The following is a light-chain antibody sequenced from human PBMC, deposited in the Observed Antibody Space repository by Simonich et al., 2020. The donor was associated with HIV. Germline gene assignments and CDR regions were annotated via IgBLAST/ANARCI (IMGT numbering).Light chain of an antibody. CDR1: SSDVGNFKY. Sequence: QSALTQPASVSGSPGQSITISCTGTSSDVGNFKYVSWYQHPPGKAPKLTIFDVSQRPADVSNRFSASKSGATASLTISGLQAEDGADYYCCSYALSSTYWVFGGGTKLTVL. CDR3: CSYALSSTYWV. V-gene: IGLV2-23*02. CDR2: DVS. J-gene: IGLJ3*02.